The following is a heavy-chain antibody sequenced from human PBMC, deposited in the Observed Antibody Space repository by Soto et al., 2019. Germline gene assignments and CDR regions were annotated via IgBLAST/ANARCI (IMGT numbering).Heavy chain of an antibody. J-gene: IGHJ4*02. CDR1: GGSISSYY. Sequence: PSETLSLTCTVSGGSISSYYWSWIRQPPGKRLEWIGYIYYSGSTNYNPSLKSRVTISVDTSKNQFSLKLSSVTAADTAVYYCARGIQHWPITYYFDYCAQRTLVTVSS. CDR3: ARGIQHWPITYYFDY. D-gene: IGHD5-18*01. CDR2: IYYSGST. V-gene: IGHV4-59*01.